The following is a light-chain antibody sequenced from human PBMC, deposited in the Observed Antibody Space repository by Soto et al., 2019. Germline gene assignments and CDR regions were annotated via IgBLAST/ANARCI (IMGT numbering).Light chain of an antibody. J-gene: IGLJ3*02. CDR3: AAWDDTLNGLV. V-gene: IGLV1-44*01. CDR2: NNN. Sequence: QSVLTQLPSASGTPGQRISISCSGRTSNIGSNIVAWYQHLPGTAPKLLIYNNNQRPSGVPDRFFGSKSGSSASLAISGLQPDDESHYYCAAWDDTLNGLVFGGGTQLTVL. CDR1: TSNIGSNI.